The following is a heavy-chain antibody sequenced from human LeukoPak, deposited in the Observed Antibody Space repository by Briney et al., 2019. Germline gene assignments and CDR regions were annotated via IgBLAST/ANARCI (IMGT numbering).Heavy chain of an antibody. CDR3: ARDQLLWFGEGYFDY. V-gene: IGHV4-34*01. D-gene: IGHD3-10*01. Sequence: SETLSLTCAVYGGSFSGYYWSWIRQPPGKGLEWIGEINHSGSTNYNPSLKSRVTISVDTSKNQFSLKLSSVTAADTAVYYCARDQLLWFGEGYFDYWGQGTLVTASS. J-gene: IGHJ4*02. CDR2: INHSGST. CDR1: GGSFSGYY.